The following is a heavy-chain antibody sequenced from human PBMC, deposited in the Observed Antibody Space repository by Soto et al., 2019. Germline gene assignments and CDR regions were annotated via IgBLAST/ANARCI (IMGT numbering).Heavy chain of an antibody. CDR3: ARGVTFGGSVATFFDY. D-gene: IGHD3-16*01. CDR1: GGTFSSYT. V-gene: IGHV1-69*02. Sequence: QVQLVRSGAEVKKPGSSVKVSCKASGGTFSSYTINWVRQAPGQGLEWMGRIIPILGITNYAQRFQGRVTITADKSTNTANMELSSLRSDDTAVYYCARGVTFGGSVATFFDYWGQGALVTVSS. CDR2: IIPILGIT. J-gene: IGHJ4*02.